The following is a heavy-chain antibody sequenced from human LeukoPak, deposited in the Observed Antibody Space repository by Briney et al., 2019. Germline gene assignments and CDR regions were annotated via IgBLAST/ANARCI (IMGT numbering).Heavy chain of an antibody. Sequence: GGSLRLSCAASGFTFSSYWMSWVRQAPGKGLEWVANIKGDGSEKYYVDSVKGRFSISRDNAKNFLYLQVNSLRAEDTAVYYCAREGYYFDSSGYYYYFDYWGQGTLVTVSS. CDR1: GFTFSSYW. J-gene: IGHJ4*02. CDR2: IKGDGSEK. V-gene: IGHV3-7*01. D-gene: IGHD3-22*01. CDR3: AREGYYFDSSGYYYYFDY.